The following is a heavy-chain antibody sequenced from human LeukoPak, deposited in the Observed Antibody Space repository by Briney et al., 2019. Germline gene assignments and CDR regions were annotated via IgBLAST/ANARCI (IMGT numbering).Heavy chain of an antibody. J-gene: IGHJ4*02. CDR2: ISGSGGST. CDR3: AKDVVVVPAAIDY. Sequence: GGSLRLSCAAAGFTFSSYAMSWVRQAPGKVLEWVSAISGSGGSTYYADSVKGRFTISRDNSKNTLYLQMNSLRAGDTAVYYCAKDVVVVPAAIDYWGQGTLVTVSS. CDR1: GFTFSSYA. D-gene: IGHD2-2*01. V-gene: IGHV3-23*01.